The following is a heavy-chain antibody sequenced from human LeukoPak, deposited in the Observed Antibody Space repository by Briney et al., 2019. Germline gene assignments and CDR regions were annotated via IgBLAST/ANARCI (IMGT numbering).Heavy chain of an antibody. J-gene: IGHJ4*02. V-gene: IGHV3-48*03. D-gene: IGHD2-15*01. CDR2: ISSSGSTI. Sequence: PGKSLRLSCAASGFTFSSYEMNWVRQAPGKGLEWVSYISSSGSTIYYAHSVKGRFTISRDNAKVSMYLQMNSLRAEDTAVYYCARDLEEYCSGGSCSLFDYWGQGTLVTVSS. CDR1: GFTFSSYE. CDR3: ARDLEEYCSGGSCSLFDY.